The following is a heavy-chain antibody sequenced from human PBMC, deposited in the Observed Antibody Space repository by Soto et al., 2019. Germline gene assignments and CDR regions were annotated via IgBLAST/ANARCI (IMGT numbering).Heavy chain of an antibody. CDR1: GFTFSSAA. V-gene: IGHV1-58*01. J-gene: IGHJ4*02. D-gene: IGHD1-1*01. Sequence: SVKVPCKASGFTFSSAAVQWVRQARGQRPEWIGWIVVGSGNTNYAQKFQERVTLTREKSTNTAYMELNSLTSEDTAVYYCAADSRWQLYYWGQGTQVTVSS. CDR3: AADSRWQLYY. CDR2: IVVGSGNT.